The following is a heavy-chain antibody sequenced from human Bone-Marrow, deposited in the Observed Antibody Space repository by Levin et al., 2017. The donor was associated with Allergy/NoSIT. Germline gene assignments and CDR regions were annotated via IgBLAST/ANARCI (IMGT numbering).Heavy chain of an antibody. CDR2: IYPGGSGPPI. J-gene: IGHJ4*02. CDR1: GYSFTTYW. D-gene: IGHD2-2*01. Sequence: PGESLKISCKVSGYSFTTYWIGWVRQMPGKGLEWMAIIYPGGSGPPISYNPSFQGQVTISADKSISTTYLQWSSLDASDTAMYYCARRKRSDGVEPAAYYDYWGQGTLVTVSS. V-gene: IGHV5-51*01. CDR3: ARRKRSDGVEPAAYYDY.